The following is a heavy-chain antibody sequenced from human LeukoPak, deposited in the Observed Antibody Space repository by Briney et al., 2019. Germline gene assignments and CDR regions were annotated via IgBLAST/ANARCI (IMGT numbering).Heavy chain of an antibody. Sequence: SETLSLTCTVSGGSISSFYWTWIRQPPGKGLEWIGCLYYGGSTNYNPSLKSRAAMSVDTSKNQFSLKLSSVTAADTAVYFCARDSGLRRIDYWGQGTLVTVSS. CDR2: LYYGGST. CDR1: GGSISSFY. J-gene: IGHJ4*02. V-gene: IGHV4-59*01. CDR3: ARDSGLRRIDY. D-gene: IGHD4-17*01.